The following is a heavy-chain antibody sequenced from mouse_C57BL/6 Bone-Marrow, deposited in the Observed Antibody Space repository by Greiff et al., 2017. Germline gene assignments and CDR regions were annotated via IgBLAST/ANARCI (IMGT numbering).Heavy chain of an antibody. CDR3: ARKRGCDY. CDR1: GYAFSSSW. CDR2: IYPGDGDT. Sequence: QFQLQQSGPELVKPGASVKISCTASGYAFSSSWMNWVQQRPGKGLEWIGRIYPGDGDTNYNGKFTGKATLTADKSSSTAYMQLSSLASEDSAVYFCARKRGCDYWGQGTTLTVSS. V-gene: IGHV1-82*01. J-gene: IGHJ2*01.